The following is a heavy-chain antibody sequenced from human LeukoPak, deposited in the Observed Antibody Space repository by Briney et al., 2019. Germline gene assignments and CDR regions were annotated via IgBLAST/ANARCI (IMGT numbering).Heavy chain of an antibody. V-gene: IGHV4-59*01. J-gene: IGHJ5*02. D-gene: IGHD3-10*01. Sequence: SETLSLTCTVSGGSISSYYWSWIRQPPGKGLEWIGYIYYSGSTNYNPSLKSRVTMSVDTSKNHFSRKLSSVTAADTAVYYCARGSGSYWVLCWFDPWGQGTLVTVSS. CDR2: IYYSGST. CDR3: ARGSGSYWVLCWFDP. CDR1: GGSISSYY.